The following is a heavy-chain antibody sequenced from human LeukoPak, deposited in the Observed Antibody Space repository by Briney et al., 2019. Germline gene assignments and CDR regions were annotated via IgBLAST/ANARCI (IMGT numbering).Heavy chain of an antibody. D-gene: IGHD3-3*01. CDR1: GYSISSGYY. V-gene: IGHV4-38-2*02. CDR2: IYHSGST. CDR3: ARDGGLLYYDFWSGYTFDY. J-gene: IGHJ4*02. Sequence: PSETLSLTCTVSGYSISSGYYWGWIRQPPGKGLEWIGSIYHSGSTYYNPSLKSRVTISVDTSKNQFSLKLSSVTAADTAVYYCARDGGLLYYDFWSGYTFDYWGQGTLVTVS.